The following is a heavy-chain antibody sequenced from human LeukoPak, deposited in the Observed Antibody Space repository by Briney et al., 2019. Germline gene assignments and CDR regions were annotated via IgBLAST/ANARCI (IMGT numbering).Heavy chain of an antibody. Sequence: GGSLRLSCAASGFTMSNSAMSWVRQAPGKGLEWVSAINGGNSDTNYAESVKGRFTISRDNSRNTLYLQMNSLRAEDTAVYYCAKDLLRWAFDYWGQGTLVTVSS. CDR1: GFTMSNSA. CDR3: AKDLLRWAFDY. J-gene: IGHJ4*02. D-gene: IGHD2-15*01. V-gene: IGHV3-23*01. CDR2: INGGNSDT.